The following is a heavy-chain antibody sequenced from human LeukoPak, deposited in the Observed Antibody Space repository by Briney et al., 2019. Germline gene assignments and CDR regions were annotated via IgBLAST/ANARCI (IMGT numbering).Heavy chain of an antibody. CDR2: ISWNSGSI. CDR1: GFTFDDYA. CDR3: AKSAAAAGVPFDY. Sequence: PGGSLRLPCAASGFTFDDYAMHWVRQAPGKGLEWVSGISWNSGSIGYADSVKGRFTISRDNAKNSLYLQMNSLRAEDTAVYYCAKSAAAAGVPFDYWGQGTLVTVSS. D-gene: IGHD6-13*01. J-gene: IGHJ4*02. V-gene: IGHV3-9*01.